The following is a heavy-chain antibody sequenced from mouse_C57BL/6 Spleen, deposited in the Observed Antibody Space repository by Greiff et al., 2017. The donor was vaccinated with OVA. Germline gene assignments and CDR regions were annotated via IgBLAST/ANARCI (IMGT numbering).Heavy chain of an antibody. CDR2: INYDGSST. J-gene: IGHJ1*03. D-gene: IGHD2-5*01. V-gene: IGHV5-16*01. Sequence: DVQLVESEGGLVQPGSSMKLSCTASGFTFSDYYMAWVRQVPEKGLEWVANINYDGSSTYYLDSLKSRFIISRDNAKNILYLQMSSLKSEDTATYYCARDWRYSNYGYFDVWGTGTTVTVSS. CDR3: ARDWRYSNYGYFDV. CDR1: GFTFSDYY.